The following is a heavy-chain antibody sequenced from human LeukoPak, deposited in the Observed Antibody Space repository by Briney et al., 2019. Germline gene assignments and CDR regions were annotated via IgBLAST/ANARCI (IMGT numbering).Heavy chain of an antibody. CDR1: GFTFSSYA. J-gene: IGHJ5*02. CDR3: ARGGDGDYDSYP. D-gene: IGHD4-17*01. V-gene: IGHV3-21*01. CDR2: ISSSSSYI. Sequence: GGSLRLSCAASGFTFSSYAMSWVRQAPGKGLEWVSSISSSSSYIYYADSVKGRFTISRDNAKNSLYLQMNSLRAEDTAVYYCARGGDGDYDSYPWGQGTLVTVSS.